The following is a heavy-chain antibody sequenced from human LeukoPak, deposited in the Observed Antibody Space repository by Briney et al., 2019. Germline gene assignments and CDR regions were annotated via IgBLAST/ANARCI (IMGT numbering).Heavy chain of an antibody. Sequence: GGSLRLSCAASGFTVITNDMTWVRQAPGKGLEWVSVLYSDGNTKYADSVQGRFTISRDNSKDTLYLEMNSLSPDDTAVYYCARGVEPLAATTLAYWGQGTLVTVSS. CDR3: ARGVEPLAATTLAY. D-gene: IGHD2-15*01. J-gene: IGHJ4*02. CDR2: LYSDGNT. CDR1: GFTVITND. V-gene: IGHV3-53*01.